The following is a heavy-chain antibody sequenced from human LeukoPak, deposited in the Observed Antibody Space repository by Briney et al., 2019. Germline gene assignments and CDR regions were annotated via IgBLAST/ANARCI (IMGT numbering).Heavy chain of an antibody. CDR2: INPNSGGT. CDR1: GCTFTSYA. CDR3: AREYCSGGSCYKRFDY. V-gene: IGHV1-2*06. J-gene: IGHJ4*02. Sequence: ASVKVSCKASGCTFTSYAISWVRQAPGQGLEWMGRINPNSGGTNYAQKFQGRVTMTRDTSTSTAYMELSRLRSEDTAVYYCAREYCSGGSCYKRFDYWGQGTLVTVSS. D-gene: IGHD2-15*01.